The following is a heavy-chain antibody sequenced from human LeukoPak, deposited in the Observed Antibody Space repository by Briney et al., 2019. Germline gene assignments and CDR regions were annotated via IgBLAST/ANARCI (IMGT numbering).Heavy chain of an antibody. J-gene: IGHJ6*03. CDR3: ARAGGTAMVTQPYYYYYYMDV. CDR1: GFTFSSYG. V-gene: IGHV3-33*01. CDR2: IWYDGSNK. D-gene: IGHD4/OR15-4a*01. Sequence: PGRSLRLSCAASGFTFSSYGMHWVRQAPGKGLEWVAVIWYDGSNKYYADSVKGRFTISRDNSKNTLYLQMNSLRAEDTAVYYCARAGGTAMVTQPYYYYYYMDVWGKGTTVTVSS.